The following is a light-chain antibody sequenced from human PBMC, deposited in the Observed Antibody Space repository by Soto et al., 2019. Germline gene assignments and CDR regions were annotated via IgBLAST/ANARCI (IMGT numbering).Light chain of an antibody. CDR3: QQSYSVPYT. V-gene: IGKV1-9*01. Sequence: DIQLTQSPSFLSASVGDRVTITCRASQGISSYLAWHQQKPGKAPELLIYGASTLDDGVPPRFSGLGSGTHFTLTITTPQPEDAATYYCQQSYSVPYTFGQGTKVDI. CDR2: GAS. J-gene: IGKJ2*01. CDR1: QGISSY.